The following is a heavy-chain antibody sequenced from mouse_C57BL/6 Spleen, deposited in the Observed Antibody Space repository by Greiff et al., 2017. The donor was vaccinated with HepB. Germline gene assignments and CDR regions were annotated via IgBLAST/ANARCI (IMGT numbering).Heavy chain of an antibody. CDR2: IDPNSGGT. Sequence: VQLQESGAELVKPGASVKLSCKASGYTFTSYWMHWVKQRPGRGLEWIGRIDPNSGGTKNNEKFKSKATLTVDKPSRTAYLQLSSLTSDDSAGYYCARGWDGYYVNDYYAMDYWGQGTSVTVSS. CDR1: GYTFTSYW. J-gene: IGHJ4*01. V-gene: IGHV1-72*01. D-gene: IGHD2-3*01. CDR3: ARGWDGYYVNDYYAMDY.